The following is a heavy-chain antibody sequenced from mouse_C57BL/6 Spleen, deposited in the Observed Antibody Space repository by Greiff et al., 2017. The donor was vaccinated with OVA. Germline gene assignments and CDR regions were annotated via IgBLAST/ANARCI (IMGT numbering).Heavy chain of an antibody. CDR2: ISSGSSTI. D-gene: IGHD4-1*01. J-gene: IGHJ1*03. CDR1: GFTFSDYG. V-gene: IGHV5-17*01. CDR3: ARTGTGWYFEV. Sequence: EVHLVESGGGLVKPGGSLKLSCAASGFTFSDYGMHWVRQAPEKGLEWVAYISSGSSTIYYADTVKGRFTISRDNAKNTLFLQMTSLRSEDTAMYYCARTGTGWYFEVWGTGTTVTVSS.